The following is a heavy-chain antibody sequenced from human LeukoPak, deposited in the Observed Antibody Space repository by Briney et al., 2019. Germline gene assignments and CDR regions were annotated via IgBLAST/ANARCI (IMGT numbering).Heavy chain of an antibody. CDR2: IIPIFGTA. CDR1: GGTFSSYA. V-gene: IGHV1-69*05. Sequence: VASVKVSCKASGGTFSSYAISWVRQAPGQGLEWMGGIIPIFGTANYAQKFQGRVTMTRDTSISTAYMELSRLRSDDTAVYYCARGGSMDTAMGRGFDYWGQGTLVTVSS. D-gene: IGHD5-18*01. CDR3: ARGGSMDTAMGRGFDY. J-gene: IGHJ4*02.